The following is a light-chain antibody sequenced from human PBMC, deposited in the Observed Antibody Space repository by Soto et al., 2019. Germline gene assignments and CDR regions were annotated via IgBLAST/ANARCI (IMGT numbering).Light chain of an antibody. J-gene: IGKJ4*01. CDR3: QQYSSSPPT. Sequence: EIVLTQSPGTLSLSPGARATLSCRASQNVRSSHLAWYQQKPGQAPRLLIHGASSRATGIPDRFSGSGSGTDFTLTISRLEPEDFAVYYCQQYSSSPPTFGGGTKVDI. V-gene: IGKV3-20*01. CDR2: GAS. CDR1: QNVRSSH.